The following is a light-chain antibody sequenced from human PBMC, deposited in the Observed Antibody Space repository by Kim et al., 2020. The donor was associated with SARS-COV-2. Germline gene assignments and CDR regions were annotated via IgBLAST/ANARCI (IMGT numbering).Light chain of an antibody. CDR2: DVS. CDR1: GYDY. Sequence: GYDYVSWYQQNPGKAPKLMIYDVSKRPSGVPDRFSGSKSGNTASLTISGLQAEDEADYYCCSYAGTYTWVFGGGTKLTVL. J-gene: IGLJ3*02. CDR3: CSYAGTYTWV. V-gene: IGLV2-11*01.